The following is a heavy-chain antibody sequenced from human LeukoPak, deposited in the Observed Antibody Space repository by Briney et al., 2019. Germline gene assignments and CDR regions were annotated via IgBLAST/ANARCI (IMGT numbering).Heavy chain of an antibody. V-gene: IGHV1-69*06. CDR3: ASRLRYFEDYYYMDV. Sequence: SVKVSCKASGGTFSSYAISWVRQAPGQGLEWMGGIIPIFGTANYAQKFQGRVTITADKSTSTAYMELSSLRSEDTAVYYCASRLRYFEDYYYMDVWGKGTTVTVSS. D-gene: IGHD3-9*01. CDR1: GGTFSSYA. J-gene: IGHJ6*03. CDR2: IIPIFGTA.